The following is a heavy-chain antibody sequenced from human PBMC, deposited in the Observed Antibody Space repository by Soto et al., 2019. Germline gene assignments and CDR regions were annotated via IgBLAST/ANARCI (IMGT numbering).Heavy chain of an antibody. CDR1: GGSISSGGYY. J-gene: IGHJ4*02. Sequence: SETLSLTCTVSGGSISSGGYYWSWIRQHPGKGLEWIGYIYYSGSTYYNPSLKSRVTISVDTSKNQFSLKLSSVTAADTAVYYCARRAPGERWLQSYYFDYWGQGTLVTVSS. V-gene: IGHV4-31*03. CDR2: IYYSGST. D-gene: IGHD5-12*01. CDR3: ARRAPGERWLQSYYFDY.